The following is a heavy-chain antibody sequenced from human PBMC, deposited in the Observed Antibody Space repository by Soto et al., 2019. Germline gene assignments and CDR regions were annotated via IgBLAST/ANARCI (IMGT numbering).Heavy chain of an antibody. Sequence: QVQLQESGPGLVKPSQTLSLTCTVSGGSISSGDYYWSWIRQPPGKGLEWIGYIYYSGSTYYHPSLKSRVTISVDTSKNQCSLKLSSVTAADTAVYYCARDYGGNLGYFDYWGQGTLVTVSS. CDR3: ARDYGGNLGYFDY. CDR1: GGSISSGDYY. CDR2: IYYSGST. J-gene: IGHJ4*02. V-gene: IGHV4-30-4*01. D-gene: IGHD4-17*01.